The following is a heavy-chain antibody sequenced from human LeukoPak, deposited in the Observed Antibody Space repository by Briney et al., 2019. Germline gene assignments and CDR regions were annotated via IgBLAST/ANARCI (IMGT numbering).Heavy chain of an antibody. V-gene: IGHV1-18*01. Sequence: ASVKVSCKASGFTFGGYYLQWVRQAPGQGLDWMGWIKPDSGGTNYAQKLQGRVTMTTDTSTSTAYMELRSLRSDDTAVYYCARQGSGWYGYYYYYMDVWGKGTTVTVSS. CDR1: GFTFGGYY. CDR2: IKPDSGGT. J-gene: IGHJ6*03. CDR3: ARQGSGWYGYYYYYMDV. D-gene: IGHD6-19*01.